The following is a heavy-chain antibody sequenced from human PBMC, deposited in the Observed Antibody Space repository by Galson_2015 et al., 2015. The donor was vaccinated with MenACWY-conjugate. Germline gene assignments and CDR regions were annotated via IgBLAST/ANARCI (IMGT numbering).Heavy chain of an antibody. V-gene: IGHV3-48*02. J-gene: IGHJ4*02. Sequence: SLRLSCAASGFTFSSYSMNWVRQAPGKGLEWVSYISSTTTIYYVDSVKGRFTISRDNAKNSLYLQMNSVTDEDTAVYYCARNKYGDYVFDYWGQGTLVTVSS. D-gene: IGHD4-17*01. CDR3: ARNKYGDYVFDY. CDR2: ISSTTTI. CDR1: GFTFSSYS.